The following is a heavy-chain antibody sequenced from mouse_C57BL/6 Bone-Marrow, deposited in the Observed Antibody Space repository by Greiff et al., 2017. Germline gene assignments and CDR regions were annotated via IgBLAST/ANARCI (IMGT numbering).Heavy chain of an antibody. V-gene: IGHV2-2*01. CDR2: IWSGGST. CDR3: ARKGDYYGSSPLFDV. J-gene: IGHJ1*03. CDR1: GFSLTSYG. Sequence: VQLQQSGPGLVQPSQSLSITCTVSGFSLTSYGVHWVRQSPGKGLAWLGVIWSGGSTDYNAAFISRLSISKDNSKSQVFFKMNSLQADDTAIYYCARKGDYYGSSPLFDVWGTGTTVTVSS. D-gene: IGHD1-1*01.